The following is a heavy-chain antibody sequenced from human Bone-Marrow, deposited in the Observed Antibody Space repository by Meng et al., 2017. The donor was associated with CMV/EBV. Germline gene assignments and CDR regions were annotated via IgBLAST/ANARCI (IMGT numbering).Heavy chain of an antibody. J-gene: IGHJ4*02. CDR2: ISSSSYI. Sequence: GESLKISCAASGFTFSSYWMSWVRQAPGKGLEWVSSISSSSYIYYADSVKGRFTISRDNAKNSLYLQMNSLRAEDTAVYYCARDLYCSSTSCYHYWGQGTLVTVSS. D-gene: IGHD2-2*01. CDR3: ARDLYCSSTSCYHY. CDR1: GFTFSSYW. V-gene: IGHV3-21*01.